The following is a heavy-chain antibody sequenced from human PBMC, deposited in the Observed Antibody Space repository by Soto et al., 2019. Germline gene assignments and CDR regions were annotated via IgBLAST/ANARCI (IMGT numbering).Heavy chain of an antibody. CDR1: GGSISSGGYS. V-gene: IGHV4-30-2*01. D-gene: IGHD3-3*01. J-gene: IGHJ4*02. CDR3: ARAPARLGRAIFGVVSSYFDY. CDR2: IYHSGST. Sequence: SETLSLTCAVSGGSISSGGYSWSWIRQPPGKSLEWIGYIYHSGSTYYNPSLKSRVTISVDRSKNQFSLKLSSVTAADTAVYYCARAPARLGRAIFGVVSSYFDYWGQGTLVTVSS.